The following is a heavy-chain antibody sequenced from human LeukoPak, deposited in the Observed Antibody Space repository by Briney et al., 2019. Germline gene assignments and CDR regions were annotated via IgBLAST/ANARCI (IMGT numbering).Heavy chain of an antibody. J-gene: IGHJ5*02. Sequence: PGGSLRLSCAASGFTFSSYSMNWVRQAPGKGLEWVSYISSSSSTIYYADSVKGRFTISRDNAKNSLYLQMNSLRAEDTAVYYCARSITMVRGVIISQNWFDPWGQGTLVTVSS. CDR3: ARSITMVRGVIISQNWFDP. CDR1: GFTFSSYS. V-gene: IGHV3-48*01. D-gene: IGHD3-10*01. CDR2: ISSSSSTI.